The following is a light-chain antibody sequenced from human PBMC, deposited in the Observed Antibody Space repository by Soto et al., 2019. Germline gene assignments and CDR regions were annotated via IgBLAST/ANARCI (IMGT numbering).Light chain of an antibody. V-gene: IGLV2-14*01. CDR3: QSYDRNNHAV. CDR1: SSDVGIYNY. J-gene: IGLJ2*01. CDR2: EVT. Sequence: QSALTQPASVSGSPGQSIAISCTGSSSDVGIYNYVSWYQQHPGKVPKLIIYEVTNRPSGVSNRFSGSKSGNTASLTISGLKTEDEADYYCQSYDRNNHAVFGGGTKLTVL.